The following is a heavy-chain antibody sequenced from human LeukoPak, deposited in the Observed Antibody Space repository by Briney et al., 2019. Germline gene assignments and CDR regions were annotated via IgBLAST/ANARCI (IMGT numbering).Heavy chain of an antibody. Sequence: SETLSLTCTVSGGSISSYYWSWIWQPPGKGLEWIGYIYYSGSTNYNPSLKSRVTISVDTSKNQFSLKLNSVTAADTAVYYCARRWLSRLDYWGQGTLVTVSS. J-gene: IGHJ4*02. CDR2: IYYSGST. CDR3: ARRWLSRLDY. D-gene: IGHD3-22*01. V-gene: IGHV4-59*08. CDR1: GGSISSYY.